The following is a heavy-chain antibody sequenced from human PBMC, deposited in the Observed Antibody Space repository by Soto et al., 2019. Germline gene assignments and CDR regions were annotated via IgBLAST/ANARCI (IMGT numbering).Heavy chain of an antibody. CDR1: GFSFSSHA. D-gene: IGHD2-15*01. Sequence: VQLVDSGGGVVRPGRSLSLSCAASGFSFSSHALHWVRQAPGKGLEWVSALTGSGGSTYYADSVKGRFTISRDNSKNTLYLQMNSLRAEDTAVYYCAKDPAVANPYYFDYWGQGTLVTVSS. CDR3: AKDPAVANPYYFDY. J-gene: IGHJ4*02. V-gene: IGHV3-23*04. CDR2: LTGSGGST.